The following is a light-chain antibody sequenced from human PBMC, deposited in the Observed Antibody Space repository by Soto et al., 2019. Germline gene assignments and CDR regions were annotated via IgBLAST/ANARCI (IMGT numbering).Light chain of an antibody. V-gene: IGLV2-14*01. CDR3: TSYSSDNRSYV. CDR1: SSDVGAYTS. Sequence: QSVLTQPASVSGSPGQSITISCSGTSSDVGAYTSVSWYQQHPGKAPKLMIYEVSNRPSGVSNRFSGSKSANTASLTISGLQADDEAHYYCTSYSSDNRSYVFGTGTTLTVL. CDR2: EVS. J-gene: IGLJ1*01.